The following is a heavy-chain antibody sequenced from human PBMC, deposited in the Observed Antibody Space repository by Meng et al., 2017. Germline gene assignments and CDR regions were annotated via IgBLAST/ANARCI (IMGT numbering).Heavy chain of an antibody. CDR2: IYPGDSDT. CDR3: ARRRSGSTAILGAFDI. Sequence: GESLKISCKGSGYSFTSYWIGWVRQMPGKGLEWMGIIYPGDSDTRYSPSFQGQVTISADKSISTAYLQWSSLKASDTAMYYCARRRSGSTAILGAFDIWGQGPMVPVSS. D-gene: IGHD2-21*02. CDR1: GYSFTSYW. V-gene: IGHV5-51*01. J-gene: IGHJ3*02.